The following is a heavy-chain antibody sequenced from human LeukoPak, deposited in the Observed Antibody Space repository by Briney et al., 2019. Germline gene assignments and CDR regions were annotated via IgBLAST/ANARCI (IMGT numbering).Heavy chain of an antibody. CDR1: GFTFSSYW. CDR3: AFTNYYDSSGYYAPRLDY. D-gene: IGHD3-22*01. CDR2: IKQDGVEK. V-gene: IGHV3-7*01. Sequence: GGSLRLSCAASGFTFSSYWMDWVRQVPGKGLEWVANIKQDGVEKYFVGSVKGRFAISRDNAKNSLYLQMSSLRVEDTAVYYCAFTNYYDSSGYYAPRLDYWGQGTLVTVSS. J-gene: IGHJ4*02.